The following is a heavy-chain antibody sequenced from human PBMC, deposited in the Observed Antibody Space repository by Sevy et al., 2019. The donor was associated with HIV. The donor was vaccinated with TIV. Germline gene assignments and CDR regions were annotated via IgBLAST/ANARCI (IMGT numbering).Heavy chain of an antibody. Sequence: GGSLRLSCAASGFTSSSYAMSWVRQPPGRGLEWVSTLSDSGVSTYYADSVKGRFTISRDNSKNILYLQMNSLRAEDTAVYYCARDWATLATGTLFDYWGQGTLVTVSS. J-gene: IGHJ4*02. D-gene: IGHD3-9*01. CDR1: GFTSSSYA. CDR2: LSDSGVST. CDR3: ARDWATLATGTLFDY. V-gene: IGHV3-23*01.